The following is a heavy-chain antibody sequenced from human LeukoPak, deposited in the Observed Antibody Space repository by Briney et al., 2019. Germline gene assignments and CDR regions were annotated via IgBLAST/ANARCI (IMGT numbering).Heavy chain of an antibody. Sequence: SETLSLTCAVYGGSFSGYYRSWIRQPPGKGLEWIGEINHSGSTNYNPSLKSRVTISVDTSKNQFSLKLSSVTAADTAVYYCASIRVAGTYYYYYMDVWGKGTTVTVSS. J-gene: IGHJ6*03. V-gene: IGHV4-34*01. CDR1: GGSFSGYY. D-gene: IGHD6-19*01. CDR3: ASIRVAGTYYYYYMDV. CDR2: INHSGST.